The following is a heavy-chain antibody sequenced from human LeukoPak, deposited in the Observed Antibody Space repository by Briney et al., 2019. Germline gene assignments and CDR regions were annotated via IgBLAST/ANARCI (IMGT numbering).Heavy chain of an antibody. CDR3: ARGKVLRYPKLENRFDP. Sequence: KPSETLSLTCAVYGGSFSGYYWSWIRQPPGKGLEWIGEINHSGSTNYNPSLKSRVTISVDTSKNQFSLKLSSVTAADTAVYYCARGKVLRYPKLENRFDPWGQGTLVTVSS. V-gene: IGHV4-34*01. J-gene: IGHJ5*02. CDR2: INHSGST. CDR1: GGSFSGYY. D-gene: IGHD3-9*01.